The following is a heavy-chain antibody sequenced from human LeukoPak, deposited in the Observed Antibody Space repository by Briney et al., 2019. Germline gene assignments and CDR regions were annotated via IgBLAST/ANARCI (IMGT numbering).Heavy chain of an antibody. CDR1: GGSISSGGYY. V-gene: IGHV4-31*03. J-gene: IGHJ4*02. CDR2: IYYSGST. CDR3: ARVGYYYGSGSFKAYYFDY. Sequence: SETLSLTCTVSGGSISSGGYYWSWIRQHPGKGLEWIGYIYYSGSTYYNPSLKSRVTTSVDTSKNQFSLKLSSVTAADTAVYYCARVGYYYGSGSFKAYYFDYWGQGTLVTVSS. D-gene: IGHD3-10*01.